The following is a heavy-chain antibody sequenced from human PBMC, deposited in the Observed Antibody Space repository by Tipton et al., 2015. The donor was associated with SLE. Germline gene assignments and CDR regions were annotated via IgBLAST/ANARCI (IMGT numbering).Heavy chain of an antibody. Sequence: TLSLTCTVSGGSISSHYWSWIRQPPGKGLEWIGYIYYSGSTNYNPSLKSRVTISVDTSKNQFSLKLSSVTAADTAVYYCARDLTDMTWGSFDYWGQGTLVTVSS. CDR1: GGSISSHY. CDR3: ARDLTDMTWGSFDY. V-gene: IGHV4-59*11. CDR2: IYYSGST. D-gene: IGHD7-27*01. J-gene: IGHJ4*02.